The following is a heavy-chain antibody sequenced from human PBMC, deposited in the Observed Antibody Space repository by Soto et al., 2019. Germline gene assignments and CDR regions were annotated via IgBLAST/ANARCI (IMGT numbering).Heavy chain of an antibody. Sequence: QLQLQESGPGLVKPSETLSLTCTVSGGSISSSSYYWGWIRQPPGKGLGWIGGIYYSGSTYYNPSLKSRVAISVDTSKNQFSLKLSSVTAADTAVYYCARLPGDCSGGSCYSTKDWFAPWGQGTLVTVSS. D-gene: IGHD2-15*01. J-gene: IGHJ5*02. CDR2: IYYSGST. CDR3: ARLPGDCSGGSCYSTKDWFAP. CDR1: GGSISSSSYY. V-gene: IGHV4-39*01.